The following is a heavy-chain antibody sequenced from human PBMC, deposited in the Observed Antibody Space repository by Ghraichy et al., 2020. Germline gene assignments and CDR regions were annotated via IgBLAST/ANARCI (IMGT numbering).Heavy chain of an antibody. Sequence: GGSLRLSCAASGFTFSTFGMHWVRRAPGKGLEWIGVISFDGSETYYGDSVKGRFTISRDNSQNTLYMEMNSLTSDDRAVYYSAKDPGDQPTVNTFDYWGQGTLVTVSS. CDR3: AKDPGDQPTVNTFDY. CDR1: GFTFSTFG. CDR2: ISFDGSET. J-gene: IGHJ4*02. D-gene: IGHD4-11*01. V-gene: IGHV3-30*18.